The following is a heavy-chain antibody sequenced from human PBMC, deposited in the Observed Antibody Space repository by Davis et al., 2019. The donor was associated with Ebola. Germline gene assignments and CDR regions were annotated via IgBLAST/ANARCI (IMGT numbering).Heavy chain of an antibody. Sequence: GESLKISCAASGFTFSDYAMSWVRQAPGKGLEWVSGISGSGGSTYYADSVKDRFTISRDNSKNTLYLQLNSLRAEDTAIYSCAKGIGVLVLSALDYWGQGILVTVSP. CDR1: GFTFSDYA. J-gene: IGHJ4*02. CDR3: AKGIGVLVLSALDY. CDR2: ISGSGGST. D-gene: IGHD3-3*01. V-gene: IGHV3-23*01.